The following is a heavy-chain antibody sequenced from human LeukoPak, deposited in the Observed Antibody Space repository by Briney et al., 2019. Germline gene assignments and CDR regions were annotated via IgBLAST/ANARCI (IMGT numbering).Heavy chain of an antibody. D-gene: IGHD3-3*01. Sequence: GGSLRLSCAASQFTFSSFGMHWVRQAPGKGLEWVAFIRYDGSTKSYADSVKGRFTISRDNSKNTLYLQMNSLRAEDTAVYYCAKDWTMFGVGYFDYWGQGTLVTVSS. V-gene: IGHV3-30*02. CDR1: QFTFSSFG. CDR2: IRYDGSTK. CDR3: AKDWTMFGVGYFDY. J-gene: IGHJ4*02.